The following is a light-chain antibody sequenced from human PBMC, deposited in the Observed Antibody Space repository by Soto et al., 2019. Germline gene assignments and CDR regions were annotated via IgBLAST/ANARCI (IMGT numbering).Light chain of an antibody. CDR2: VGTGGIVG. Sequence: QLVLTQPPSASASLGASVTLTCTLSSGYSNYKVDWYQQRPGKGPRFVMRVGTGGIVGSKGDGIPDRFSVLGSGLNRYLNIKNIQKGDESDYHWGEDHGRGSHFFYVFGPGSKFTVL. V-gene: IGLV9-49*01. CDR1: SGYSNYK. J-gene: IGLJ1*01. CDR3: GEDHGRGSHFFYV.